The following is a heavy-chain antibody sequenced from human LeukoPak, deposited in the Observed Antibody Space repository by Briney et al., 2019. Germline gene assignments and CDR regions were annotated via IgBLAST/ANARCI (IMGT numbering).Heavy chain of an antibody. CDR2: ISGSGGST. V-gene: IGHV3-23*01. D-gene: IGHD3-22*01. CDR1: GFTFSSYG. J-gene: IGHJ4*02. CDR3: AKDSNYYDSSGPHDY. Sequence: GGSLRLSCAASGFTFSSYGMSWVRQAPGKGLEWVSAISGSGGSTYYADSVKGRFTISRDNSKNTLYLQMNSLRAEDTAVYYCAKDSNYYDSSGPHDYWGQGTLVTVSS.